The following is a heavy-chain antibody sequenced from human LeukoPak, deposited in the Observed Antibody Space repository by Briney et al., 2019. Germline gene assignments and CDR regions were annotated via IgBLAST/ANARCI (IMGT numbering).Heavy chain of an antibody. CDR2: ISSSSSI. J-gene: IGHJ4*02. CDR3: AKDYAVGSIDY. D-gene: IGHD3-16*01. V-gene: IGHV3-23*01. Sequence: GGALRLSCAASGFIFSSYGMTWVRQAPGKGLEWVSYISSSSSIYYADSVRGRFTISRDNSKNTVSLQMESLRAEDTALYYCAKDYAVGSIDYWGQGTLVTVSS. CDR1: GFIFSSYG.